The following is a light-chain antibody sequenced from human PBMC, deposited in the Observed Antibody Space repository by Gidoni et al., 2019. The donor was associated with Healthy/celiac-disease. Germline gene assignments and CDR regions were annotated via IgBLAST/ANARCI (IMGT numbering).Light chain of an antibody. CDR1: QSVLYSSNNKNY. CDR3: QQYYSTPWT. CDR2: WAS. Sequence: DIVMNQSPDSLAVSLGERATINCKSSQSVLYSSNNKNYLAWYQQKPGQPPKLLIYWASTRESGVPDRFSGSGSGTDFTLTISSLQAEDVAVYYCQQYYSTPWTFXXXTKVEIK. J-gene: IGKJ1*01. V-gene: IGKV4-1*01.